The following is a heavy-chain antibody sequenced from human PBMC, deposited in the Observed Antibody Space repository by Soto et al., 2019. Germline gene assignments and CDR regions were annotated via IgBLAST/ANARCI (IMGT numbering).Heavy chain of an antibody. J-gene: IGHJ4*02. CDR3: ARSVAVPGAHIDY. Sequence: PSETLSLTCTVSGGSFKSGSYSWSWIRQPPGKGLEWIGYVYHTGRTRYNPSIKSRVSISIDTSKNQFSLSLDSVTAADTAVYFCARSVAVPGAHIDYWGQGTQVTVSS. D-gene: IGHD6-19*01. V-gene: IGHV4-61*01. CDR2: VYHTGRT. CDR1: GGSFKSGSYS.